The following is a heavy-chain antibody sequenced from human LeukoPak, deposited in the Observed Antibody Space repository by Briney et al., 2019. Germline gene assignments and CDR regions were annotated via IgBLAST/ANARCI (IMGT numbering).Heavy chain of an antibody. D-gene: IGHD3-16*02. CDR1: GYSISSGYY. Sequence: SETLSLSCAVSGYSISSGYYWGWIRQPPGRGLEWIGSIYHSGSTYYNPSLKGRVTISVDTSKNPFSLKLSSVTAADTAVYYCATKNPNLSDLYYYYYHMDVWAKGPRSPSP. CDR3: ATKNPNLSDLYYYYYHMDV. J-gene: IGHJ6*03. CDR2: IYHSGST. V-gene: IGHV4-38-2*01.